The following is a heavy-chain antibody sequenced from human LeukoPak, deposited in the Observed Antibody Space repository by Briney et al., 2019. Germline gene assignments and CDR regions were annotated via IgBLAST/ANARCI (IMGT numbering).Heavy chain of an antibody. CDR1: GYSFTSYG. CDR2: ISAYNGNT. J-gene: IGHJ4*02. V-gene: IGHV1-18*01. Sequence: ASVKVSCKTSGYSFTSYGISWVRQAPGQGPEWMGWISAYNGNTNYAQKLQGRVTMTTDTSTSTAYMELRSLRSDDTAVYYCARSPTVTLLYYFDYWGQGTLVTVSS. CDR3: ARSPTVTLLYYFDY. D-gene: IGHD4-17*01.